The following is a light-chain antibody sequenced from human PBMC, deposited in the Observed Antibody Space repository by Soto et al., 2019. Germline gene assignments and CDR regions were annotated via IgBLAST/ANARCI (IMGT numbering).Light chain of an antibody. Sequence: EIVLTQSPATLSLSPGERATLSCRASQSVSKYLAWYQQKPGQAPRLLIHDASNRATGIPARFSGSGSGTDFTLTISSLEPEDFGVYYCQHRSNWTQITFGGGNKVEIK. CDR2: DAS. CDR3: QHRSNWTQIT. J-gene: IGKJ4*01. V-gene: IGKV3-11*01. CDR1: QSVSKY.